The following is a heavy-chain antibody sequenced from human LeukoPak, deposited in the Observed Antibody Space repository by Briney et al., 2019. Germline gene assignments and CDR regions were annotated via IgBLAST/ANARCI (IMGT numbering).Heavy chain of an antibody. CDR1: GDSVTGYY. V-gene: IGHV4-59*02. CDR2: IYKIGTT. J-gene: IGHJ4*02. D-gene: IGHD2-15*01. Sequence: SETLSLTCTVFGDSVTGYYLNWVRQPPGKGLEWIGHIYKIGTTNYNPSLKSRLTISADTSKNQFSLKLRSLTAADAAVYYCVIGVGWQPDYWGQGALVTVSS. CDR3: VIGVGWQPDY.